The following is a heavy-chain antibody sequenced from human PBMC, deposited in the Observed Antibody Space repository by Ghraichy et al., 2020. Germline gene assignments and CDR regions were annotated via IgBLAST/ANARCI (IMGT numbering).Heavy chain of an antibody. Sequence: SETLSITCAVYGGSFSGYYWSWIRQPPGKGLEWIGEINHSGSTNYNPSLKSRVTISVDTSKNQFSLKLSSVTAADTAVYYCARGLGYYYDSSGLDYWGQGTLVSVSS. V-gene: IGHV4-34*01. J-gene: IGHJ4*02. CDR3: ARGLGYYYDSSGLDY. D-gene: IGHD3-22*01. CDR1: GGSFSGYY. CDR2: INHSGST.